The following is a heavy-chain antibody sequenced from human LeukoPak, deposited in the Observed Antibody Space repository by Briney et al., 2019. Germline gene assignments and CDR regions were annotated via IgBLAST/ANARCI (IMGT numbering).Heavy chain of an antibody. CDR3: ARPSIPHYYGSGSNLFDY. CDR1: GYTFTGYY. CDR2: IKPNSGGT. J-gene: IGHJ4*02. D-gene: IGHD3-10*01. V-gene: IGHV1-2*06. Sequence: ASVKVSCKASGYTFTGYYMRWERQAPGQGLEWMGRIKPNSGGTNYAQKFQGRVTMTRDTSISTAYMELSRLRSDDTAVYYCARPSIPHYYGSGSNLFDYWGQGTLVTVSS.